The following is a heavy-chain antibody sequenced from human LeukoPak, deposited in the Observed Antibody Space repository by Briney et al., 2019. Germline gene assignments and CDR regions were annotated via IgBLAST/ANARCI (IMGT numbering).Heavy chain of an antibody. Sequence: GASVKVSCKASGYTFTNYFITWVRQAPGQGLEWMGWISAYNGNTNYAHKLQGRFTMTTDTSTSTAYMEARSLRSDDTAVYYCARAGSSSWYFYQQRWGKDENDYWGQGTLVTVSS. D-gene: IGHD6-13*01. J-gene: IGHJ4*02. CDR1: GYTFTNYF. CDR2: ISAYNGNT. V-gene: IGHV1-18*01. CDR3: ARAGSSSWYFYQQRWGKDENDY.